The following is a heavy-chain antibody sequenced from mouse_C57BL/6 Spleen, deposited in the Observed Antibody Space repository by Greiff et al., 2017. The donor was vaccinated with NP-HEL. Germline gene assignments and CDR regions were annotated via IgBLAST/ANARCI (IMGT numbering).Heavy chain of an antibody. Sequence: EVHLVESEGGLVQPGSSMKLSCTASGFTFSDYYMAWVRQVPEKGLEWVANINYDGSSTYYLDSLKSRFIISRDNAKNILYLQMSSLKSEDTATYYCARGEDYYGSSYFDYWGQGTTLTVSS. CDR1: GFTFSDYY. V-gene: IGHV5-16*01. CDR3: ARGEDYYGSSYFDY. CDR2: INYDGSST. D-gene: IGHD1-1*01. J-gene: IGHJ2*01.